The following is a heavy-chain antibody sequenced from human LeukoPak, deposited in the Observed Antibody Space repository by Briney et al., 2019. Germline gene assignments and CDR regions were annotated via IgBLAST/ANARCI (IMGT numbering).Heavy chain of an antibody. V-gene: IGHV1-8*01. CDR3: ARATRQKRPTNYYYYYYMDV. Sequence: ASVKVSCKASGYTFTSYDINWVRQATGQGLEWMGWMNPNSGNTGYAQKFQGRVTMTRNTSISTAYMELSSLRSEDTAVYYCARATRQKRPTNYYYYYYMDVWGKGTTVTVSS. D-gene: IGHD2-2*01. J-gene: IGHJ6*03. CDR1: GYTFTSYD. CDR2: MNPNSGNT.